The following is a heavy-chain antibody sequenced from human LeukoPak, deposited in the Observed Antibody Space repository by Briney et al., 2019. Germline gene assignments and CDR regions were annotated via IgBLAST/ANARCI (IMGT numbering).Heavy chain of an antibody. V-gene: IGHV3-30*03. CDR2: ISYDGSNK. CDR3: ARERGIASGL. CDR1: GFTFSSYG. J-gene: IGHJ4*02. D-gene: IGHD6-13*01. Sequence: GRSLRLSCVASGFTFSSYGMHWVRQAPGKGLEWVAVISYDGSNKYYADSVKGRFTISRDNSKNTLYLQMNSLRAEDTAVYYCARERGIASGLWGQGTLVTVSS.